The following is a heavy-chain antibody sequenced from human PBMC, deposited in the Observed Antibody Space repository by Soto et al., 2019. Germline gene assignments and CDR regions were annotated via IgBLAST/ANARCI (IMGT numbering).Heavy chain of an antibody. D-gene: IGHD7-27*01. Sequence: QVQLVQSGAEVKKPGASVKVSCKASGYTFTSYGFSWVRQAPGQGLEWMGWISAYNGNTNYAQKFQGRVTMTPDTSTSTAYMELRSLRSDDTAVYYCARSGSGAAYYYHGLDVWGQGTTVTVSS. J-gene: IGHJ6*02. CDR1: GYTFTSYG. V-gene: IGHV1-18*04. CDR3: ARSGSGAAYYYHGLDV. CDR2: ISAYNGNT.